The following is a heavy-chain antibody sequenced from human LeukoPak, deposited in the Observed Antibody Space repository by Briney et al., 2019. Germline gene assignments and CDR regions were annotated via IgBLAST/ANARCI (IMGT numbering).Heavy chain of an antibody. CDR3: ATAPGYSGYDPYPPHWFDP. CDR1: GFTFSSYE. D-gene: IGHD5-12*01. CDR2: ISSSGTTI. Sequence: QPRGSLRLSCAASGFTFSSYEMNWVRQAPGKGLEWVSYISSSGTTIYYADSVKGRFTISRDNAKNSLYLQMNSLRAEDTAVYYCATAPGYSGYDPYPPHWFDPWGQGTLVTVSS. V-gene: IGHV3-48*03. J-gene: IGHJ5*02.